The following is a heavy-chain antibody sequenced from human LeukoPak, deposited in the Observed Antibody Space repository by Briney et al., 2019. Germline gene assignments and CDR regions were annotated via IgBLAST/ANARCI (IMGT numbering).Heavy chain of an antibody. V-gene: IGHV5-51*01. CDR1: GYTFTTYW. J-gene: IGHJ6*03. CDR3: ARYVRLGDAYSYYMDV. Sequence: GESLKISCRASGYTFTTYWIGWVGQMPGKGLEWMGIIYPGDSDARYSPSFQGQVTISADKSTNIACLQWSSLKASDTAMYYCARYVRLGDAYSYYMDVWGKGITVTVSS. D-gene: IGHD2-21*01. CDR2: IYPGDSDA.